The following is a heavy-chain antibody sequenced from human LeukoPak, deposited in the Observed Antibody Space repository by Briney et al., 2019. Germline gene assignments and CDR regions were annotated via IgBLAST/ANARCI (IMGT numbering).Heavy chain of an antibody. CDR2: ISNDGSEK. Sequence: GRSLRLSCAASGFTFSSYGMHWVRQAPGKGLEWVAVISNDGSEKYYLDSVKGRFTISRDNAKNSLFLQMNSLRAEDTAVYYCARVGNTVTHFDYWGQGTLVTVSS. J-gene: IGHJ4*02. CDR3: ARVGNTVTHFDY. CDR1: GFTFSSYG. V-gene: IGHV3-30*03. D-gene: IGHD4-11*01.